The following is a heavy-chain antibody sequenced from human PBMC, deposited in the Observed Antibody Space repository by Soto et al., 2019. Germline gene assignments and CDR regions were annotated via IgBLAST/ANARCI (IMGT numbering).Heavy chain of an antibody. CDR1: GYTFTSYA. J-gene: IGHJ4*02. V-gene: IGHV1-3*05. CDR3: ARGGSPIDY. Sequence: QVQLVQSGAEEKKPGASVTVSCKASGYTFTSYAMHWVRQAPGQRLEWMGWINAGNGNTKYSQKFQGRVSITRDTPASTAYMDLGGLRSEHTAVYYCARGGSPIDYWGQGTLVTVSS. D-gene: IGHD3-10*01. CDR2: INAGNGNT.